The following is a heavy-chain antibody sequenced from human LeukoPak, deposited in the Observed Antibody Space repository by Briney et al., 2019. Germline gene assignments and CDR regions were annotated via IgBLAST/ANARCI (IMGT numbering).Heavy chain of an antibody. CDR1: GYTFTSYY. CDR2: INPSGGST. Sequence: ASVKVSCKASGYTFTSYYMRWVRQAPGQGLEWMGIINPSGGSTSYAQKFQGRVTMTRDASTSTVYMELSSLRSEDTAVYYCARDRLWFGEGEGAFDIWGQGTMVTVSS. D-gene: IGHD3-10*01. V-gene: IGHV1-46*01. J-gene: IGHJ3*02. CDR3: ARDRLWFGEGEGAFDI.